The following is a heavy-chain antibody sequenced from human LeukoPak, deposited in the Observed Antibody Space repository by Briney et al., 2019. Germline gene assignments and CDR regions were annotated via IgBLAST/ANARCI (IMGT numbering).Heavy chain of an antibody. V-gene: IGHV3-23*01. D-gene: IGHD6-19*01. CDR2: ITGSGGGT. CDR3: AKDPAVAGPANYFDY. Sequence: GGSLRLSCAASGFTFSSYAMSWVRQAPGKGLEWVSVITGSGGGTDNADSVKGRFTISRDNSKHTLYLHMNSLRAEDTAVYYCAKDPAVAGPANYFDYWGQGSLVTVSS. CDR1: GFTFSSYA. J-gene: IGHJ4*02.